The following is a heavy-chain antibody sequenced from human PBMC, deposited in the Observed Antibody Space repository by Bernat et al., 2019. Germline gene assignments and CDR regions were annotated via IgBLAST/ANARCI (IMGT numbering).Heavy chain of an antibody. CDR1: DGSISSSNW. Sequence: QVQLQESGPGLVKPSGTLSLTCAVSDGSISSSNWWSWVRQPPGKGLEWIGEIYQSGSTNYNPSLKSRLTISIDKSNNQFSLKLTSVTAADTTVYYCARDHYYGSGSYFPHLDYWGRGTLVTVSS. D-gene: IGHD3-10*01. CDR3: ARDHYYGSGSYFPHLDY. CDR2: IYQSGST. V-gene: IGHV4-4*02. J-gene: IGHJ4*02.